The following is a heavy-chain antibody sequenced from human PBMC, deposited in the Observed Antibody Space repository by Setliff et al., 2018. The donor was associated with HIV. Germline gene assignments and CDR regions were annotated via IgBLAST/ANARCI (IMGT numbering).Heavy chain of an antibody. V-gene: IGHV1-69*13. CDR2: IIPIFGTA. CDR1: GGTFSSYA. J-gene: IGHJ6*03. Sequence: GASVKVSCKASGGTFSSYAISWVRRAPGQGLEWMGGIIPIFGTANYAQKFQGRVTITADESTSTAYMELSSLRSEDTAVYYCARAHSGSYYYYYYMDVWGKGTTVTVSS. CDR3: ARAHSGSYYYYYYMDV. D-gene: IGHD1-26*01.